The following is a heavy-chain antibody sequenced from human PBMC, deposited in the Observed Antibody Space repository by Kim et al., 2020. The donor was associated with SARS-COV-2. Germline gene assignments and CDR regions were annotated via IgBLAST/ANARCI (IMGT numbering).Heavy chain of an antibody. Sequence: GGSLRLSCAASGFTFDDYAMHWVRQAPGKGLEWVSLISGDGGSTYYADSVKGRFTISRDNSKNSLYLQMNSLRTEDTALYYCAKVMVRGVIINGDCYNPVYWGQGTLVTDSS. CDR1: GFTFDDYA. V-gene: IGHV3-43*02. D-gene: IGHD3-10*01. CDR2: ISGDGGST. J-gene: IGHJ4*02. CDR3: AKVMVRGVIINGDCYNPVY.